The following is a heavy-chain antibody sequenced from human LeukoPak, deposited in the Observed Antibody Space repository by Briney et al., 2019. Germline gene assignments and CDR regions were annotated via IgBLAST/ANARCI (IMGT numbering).Heavy chain of an antibody. CDR2: ITGSSSTI. D-gene: IGHD2-2*01. CDR1: GFTFSSFS. J-gene: IGHJ4*02. CDR3: ASCSSTNCY. V-gene: IGHV3-48*01. Sequence: GGSLRLSCAAAGFTFSSFSMSWVRQAPGEGLEWVSFITGSSSTIYYADSVKGRFTISRDNAKNSLYLQMNSLRAEDTAVYYCASCSSTNCYWGQGTLVTVSS.